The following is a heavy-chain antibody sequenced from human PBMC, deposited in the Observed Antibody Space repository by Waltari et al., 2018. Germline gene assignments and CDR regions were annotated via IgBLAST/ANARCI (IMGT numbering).Heavy chain of an antibody. D-gene: IGHD4-17*01. CDR1: GFLFSHYA. V-gene: IGHV3-23*01. CDR2: ISGSGYNT. Sequence: EVQLLDSGGGLVQPGGSLRPSCAASGFLFSHYAMHWVRQAPGKGLEWVSGISGSGYNTYYADSVKGRVTISRDNFKNTVYLQMNSLRVEDTAVYFCAKEIAVTPTYYFDSWGLGTLVTVSS. J-gene: IGHJ4*02. CDR3: AKEIAVTPTYYFDS.